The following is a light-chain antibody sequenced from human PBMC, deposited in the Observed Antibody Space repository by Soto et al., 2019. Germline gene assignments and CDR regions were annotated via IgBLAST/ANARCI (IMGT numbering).Light chain of an antibody. CDR3: QQSYSTPRT. V-gene: IGKV1-39*01. CDR2: AAS. CDR1: QGISNF. Sequence: DIQMTQSPISLSASIGDIVTVTCRASQGISNFLNWYQQKPGKALKLLIYAASNLQSGVPSSFSGSGSGTDCTLTITNLQPEDFATYYCQQSYSTPRTFGQGTKMEIK. J-gene: IGKJ1*01.